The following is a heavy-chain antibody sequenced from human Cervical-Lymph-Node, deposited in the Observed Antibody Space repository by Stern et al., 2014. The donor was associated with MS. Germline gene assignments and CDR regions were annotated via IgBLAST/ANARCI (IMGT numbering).Heavy chain of an antibody. CDR1: GFTFSSYA. CDR3: ARERDIVVVPAAYYGMDV. J-gene: IGHJ6*02. CDR2: ISYDGSNK. D-gene: IGHD2-2*01. V-gene: IGHV3-30*01. Sequence: VQLVESGGGVVQPGRSLRLSCAASGFTFSSYAMHWVRQAPGKGLEWGAVISYDGSNKYYADSVKGRFTISRDNSKNTLYLQMNSLRAEDTAVYYCARERDIVVVPAAYYGMDVWGQGTTVTVSS.